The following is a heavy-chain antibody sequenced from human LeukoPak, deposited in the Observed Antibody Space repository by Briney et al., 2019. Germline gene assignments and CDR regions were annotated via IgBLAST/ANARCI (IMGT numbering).Heavy chain of an antibody. V-gene: IGHV6-1*01. CDR3: AREEGRKFGY. J-gene: IGHJ4*02. Sequence: SQTLSLTCGISGDSVSNNSVAWNWIRQSPSRGLEWLVTTYYRSKWYNDYALSVKSRIIINSDTSRNQFSLQLNSVTPEDTAVYYCAREEGRKFGYWGQGTLITVSS. CDR2: TYYRSKWYN. CDR1: GDSVSNNSVA.